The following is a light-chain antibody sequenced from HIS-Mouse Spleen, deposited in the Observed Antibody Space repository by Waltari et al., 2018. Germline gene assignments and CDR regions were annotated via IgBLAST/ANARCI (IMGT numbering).Light chain of an antibody. CDR3: SSYTSSSTYV. CDR2: DVS. J-gene: IGLJ1*01. Sequence: QSALTQPASVSGSPGPSITIPCTGTSSDVGGYNYVSCYQQHPGKAPKLMIYDVSNRPSGVSNRFSGSKSGNTASLTISGLQAEDEADYYCSSYTSSSTYVFGTGTKVTVL. CDR1: SSDVGGYNY. V-gene: IGLV2-14*03.